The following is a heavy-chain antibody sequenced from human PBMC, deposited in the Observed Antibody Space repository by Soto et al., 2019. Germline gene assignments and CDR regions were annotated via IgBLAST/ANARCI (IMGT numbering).Heavy chain of an antibody. CDR1: GFTFSKFW. CDR2: MSPDGSER. Sequence: EVHLVESGGNLVQPGGSLRLTCAASGFTFSKFWMGWVRQTPGRKLEWVANMSPDGSERYYLDSVRGPFTISRDNVANSLSLQLNSLRTEDTGVYYCTKDGSGWSATWGQGTPVIVSS. CDR3: TKDGSGWSAT. J-gene: IGHJ4*02. V-gene: IGHV3-7*04. D-gene: IGHD6-19*01.